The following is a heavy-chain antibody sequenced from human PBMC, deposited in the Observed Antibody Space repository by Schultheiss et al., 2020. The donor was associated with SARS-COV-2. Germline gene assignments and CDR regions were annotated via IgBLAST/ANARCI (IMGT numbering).Heavy chain of an antibody. D-gene: IGHD5-24*01. CDR2: IKQDGSVQ. CDR3: VKEGDEMGTG. Sequence: GESLKISCAASGFTFRNYWMDWVRQAPGKGLQWVANIKQDGSVQHYVDSVRGRFIISRDNAKNSLDLQMNSLRVDDTAVYYCVKEGDEMGTGWGQGTLVTVSS. J-gene: IGHJ4*02. CDR1: GFTFRNYW. V-gene: IGHV3-7*03.